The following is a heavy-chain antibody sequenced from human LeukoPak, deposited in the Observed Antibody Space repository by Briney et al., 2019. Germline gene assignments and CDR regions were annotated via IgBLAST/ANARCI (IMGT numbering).Heavy chain of an antibody. CDR2: ISAYNGNT. V-gene: IGHV1-18*01. Sequence: ASVKVSCKASGYTFTSYGISWVRQAPGQGLEWMGWISAYNGNTNYAQKLQGRVTMTTDTSTSTVYMELSSLRSEDTAVYYCARGTTTGGIMYCSGGSCYLEPGDYWGQGTLVTVSS. D-gene: IGHD2-15*01. CDR3: ARGTTTGGIMYCSGGSCYLEPGDY. J-gene: IGHJ4*02. CDR1: GYTFTSYG.